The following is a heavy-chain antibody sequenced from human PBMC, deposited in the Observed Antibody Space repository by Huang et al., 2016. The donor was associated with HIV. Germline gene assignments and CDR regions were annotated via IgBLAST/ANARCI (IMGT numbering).Heavy chain of an antibody. D-gene: IGHD7-27*01. V-gene: IGHV3-7*01. CDR2: IRQDESEK. CDR3: ATGLGSFDY. CDR1: GFTFSAYW. J-gene: IGHJ4*02. Sequence: EVQLVESGGGLVQPGGSLRLSCAASGFTFSAYWLSWGRQAPGKGLEWVANIRQDESEKYYVDSVKGRFTSSRDNAKNSLYLQMNSLRAEDTAVYYCATGLGSFDYWGQGSLVTVSS.